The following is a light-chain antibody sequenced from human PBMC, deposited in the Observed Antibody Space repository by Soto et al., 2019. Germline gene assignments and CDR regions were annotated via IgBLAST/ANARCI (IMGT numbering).Light chain of an antibody. V-gene: IGLV2-11*01. J-gene: IGLJ1*01. CDR3: CSYAGSYV. Sequence: QSALTQPRSVSGSPGQSVTISCTGTSSDVGGYNYVSWYQQHPGKAPKLMIYDVSKRPSGVPDRFSGSKSGKTASLTISGLQAEDEADYYCCSYAGSYVFGTGTKHTVL. CDR2: DVS. CDR1: SSDVGGYNY.